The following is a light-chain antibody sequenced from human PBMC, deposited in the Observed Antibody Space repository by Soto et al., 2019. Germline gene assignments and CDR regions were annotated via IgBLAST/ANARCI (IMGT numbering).Light chain of an antibody. V-gene: IGKV3-15*01. J-gene: IGKJ1*01. Sequence: EIVMTQSPATLSLSPGERATLSCRASQSVSSNLAWYQQKPGQAPRLLIYGASTRATGIPARFSGSGSGTEFTLTISSPQSEDFAVYYCQQYNNWPPWTFGQGTKVDIK. CDR3: QQYNNWPPWT. CDR2: GAS. CDR1: QSVSSN.